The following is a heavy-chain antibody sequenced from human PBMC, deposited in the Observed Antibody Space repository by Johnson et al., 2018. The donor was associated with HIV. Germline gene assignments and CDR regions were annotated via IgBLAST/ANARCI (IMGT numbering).Heavy chain of an antibody. Sequence: VHLVESGGGLVKPGGSLRLSCAASGFTFSNAWMSWVRQAPGKGLEWVGRIKSKTDGGTTDYAAPVKGRFTISRDNAKNSLYLQMNSLRSEDTAVYYCARESIRGDKAFDIWGQGTMVTVSS. CDR3: ARESIRGDKAFDI. J-gene: IGHJ3*02. CDR1: GFTFSNAW. CDR2: IKSKTDGGTT. V-gene: IGHV3-15*01. D-gene: IGHD2-21*02.